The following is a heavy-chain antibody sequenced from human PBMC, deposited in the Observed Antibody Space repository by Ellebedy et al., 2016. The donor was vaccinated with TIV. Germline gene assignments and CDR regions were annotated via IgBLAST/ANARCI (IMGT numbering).Heavy chain of an antibody. CDR1: AFSGYG. V-gene: IGHV3-23*01. CDR2: ISATGSST. Sequence: GGSLRLSXAASAFSGYGMSWVRQAPGKGLQWVSGISATGSSTYYADSVRGRFTISRDNSKSTLCLQMNSLRAEDTAVYYCAKDVLPDYGSGIFYPSDYWGQGTLVTVSS. CDR3: AKDVLPDYGSGIFYPSDY. J-gene: IGHJ4*02. D-gene: IGHD3-10*01.